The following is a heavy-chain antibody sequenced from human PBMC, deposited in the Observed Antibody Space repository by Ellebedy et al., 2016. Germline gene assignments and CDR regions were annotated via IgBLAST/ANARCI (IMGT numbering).Heavy chain of an antibody. V-gene: IGHV4-34*01. CDR2: INHSGST. CDR3: ARNLGRYGMDV. J-gene: IGHJ6*02. Sequence: SETLSLTCAVYGGSFSGYYWSWIRQPPGKGLEWIGEINHSGSTNYNPSLKSRVTISVDTSKNQFSLDLSSVTAADTATYYCARNLGRYGMDVWGQGTTVTVSS. CDR1: GGSFSGYY.